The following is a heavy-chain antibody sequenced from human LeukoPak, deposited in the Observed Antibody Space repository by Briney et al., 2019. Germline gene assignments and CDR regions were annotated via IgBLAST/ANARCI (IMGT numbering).Heavy chain of an antibody. J-gene: IGHJ4*02. D-gene: IGHD4-17*01. CDR2: ISSSSTYV. CDR1: GFTFSTYS. V-gene: IGHV3-21*01. Sequence: PGGSLRLSCAASGFTFSTYSMNWVRQAPGKGLEWVSSISSSSTYVYYADSVKGRSTISRDNAKSSLYLQMNSLRAEDTAVYYCASLMTTVTIRDYRGQGTLVTVSS. CDR3: ASLMTTVTIRDY.